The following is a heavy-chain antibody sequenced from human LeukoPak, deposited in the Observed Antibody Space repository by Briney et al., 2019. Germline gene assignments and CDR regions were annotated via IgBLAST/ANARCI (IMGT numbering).Heavy chain of an antibody. CDR3: AKGGFDWHKKGVDY. V-gene: IGHV3-30-3*01. Sequence: GGSHRLSCAASGFTFSSYAMHWVRQAPGKGLEWVAVISEDGSNKYYADSVKGRFTVSRDNSKNTLYLQMNSLRAEDTAVYYCAKGGFDWHKKGVDYWGQGTLVSVSS. CDR2: ISEDGSNK. D-gene: IGHD3-9*01. J-gene: IGHJ4*02. CDR1: GFTFSSYA.